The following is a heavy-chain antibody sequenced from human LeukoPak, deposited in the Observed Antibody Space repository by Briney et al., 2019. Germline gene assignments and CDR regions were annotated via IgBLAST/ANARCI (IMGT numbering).Heavy chain of an antibody. CDR1: GYTFTSYG. CDR3: ARDLHYYDSSGYYWSY. V-gene: IGHV1-18*01. Sequence: APVKVSCKASGYTFTSYGISWVRQAPGQGLEWMGWISAYNGNTNYAQKLQGRVTMTTDTSTSTAYMELRSLRSDDTAVYYCARDLHYYDSSGYYWSYWGQGTLVTVSS. J-gene: IGHJ4*02. CDR2: ISAYNGNT. D-gene: IGHD3-22*01.